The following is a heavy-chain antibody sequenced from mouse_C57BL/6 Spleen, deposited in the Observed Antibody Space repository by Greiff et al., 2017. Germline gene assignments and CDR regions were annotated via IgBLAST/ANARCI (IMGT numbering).Heavy chain of an antibody. V-gene: IGHV1-39*01. J-gene: IGHJ4*01. CDR3: ARGGDGGSWDY. Sequence: EVQLLQSGPGLVKPGASLNISCTASGYSFTDYYMNWVKQTPGKSLEWIGVINPYYGTTSYNQKFKGKATITVDQYSSTPYMQLNSLTSEDSAVYYCARGGDGGSWDYWGQGTSVTVSS. D-gene: IGHD1-1*01. CDR1: GYSFTDYY. CDR2: INPYYGTT.